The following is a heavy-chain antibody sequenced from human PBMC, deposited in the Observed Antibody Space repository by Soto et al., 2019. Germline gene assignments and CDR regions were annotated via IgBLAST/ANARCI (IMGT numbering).Heavy chain of an antibody. V-gene: IGHV3-73*01. D-gene: IGHD3-3*01. Sequence: GGSLRLSCAASGFTFSGSAMHWVRQASGKGLEWVGRIRSKANSYATAYAASVKGRFTISRDDSKNTAYLQMNSLKTEDTAVYYCTSTSGPYYDFWRGYYTPLDYYGMDGWGQGTTVTVSS. J-gene: IGHJ6*02. CDR3: TSTSGPYYDFWRGYYTPLDYYGMDG. CDR1: GFTFSGSA. CDR2: IRSKANSYAT.